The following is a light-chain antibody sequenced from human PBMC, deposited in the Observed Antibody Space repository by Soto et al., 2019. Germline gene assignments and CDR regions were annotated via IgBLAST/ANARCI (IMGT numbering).Light chain of an antibody. Sequence: QSVLTQPPSASGSPGQSVTISCTGTSSDVGGYNYVSWYKQHPGKAPKFLIFEVSRRPSGVPDRFSGSKSGNTASLTVSGLQVDDEADYYCSSYAGSNNPVIFGGGTKLTVL. V-gene: IGLV2-8*01. J-gene: IGLJ2*01. CDR3: SSYAGSNNPVI. CDR2: EVS. CDR1: SSDVGGYNY.